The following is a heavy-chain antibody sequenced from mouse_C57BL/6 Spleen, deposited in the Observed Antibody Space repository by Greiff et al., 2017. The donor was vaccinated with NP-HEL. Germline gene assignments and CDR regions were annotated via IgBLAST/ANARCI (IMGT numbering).Heavy chain of an antibody. V-gene: IGHV1-39*01. CDR2: INPNYGTT. Sequence: VQLQQSGPELVKPGASVKISCKASGYSFTDYNMNWVKQSNGKSLEWIGVINPNYGTTSYNQKFKGKATLTVDQSSSTAYMQLNSLTTEDSAVYYCTSTAVFRGRSPVAWFAYWGQGTLVTVSA. D-gene: IGHD1-1*01. J-gene: IGHJ3*01. CDR1: GYSFTDYN. CDR3: TSTAVFRGRSPVAWFAY.